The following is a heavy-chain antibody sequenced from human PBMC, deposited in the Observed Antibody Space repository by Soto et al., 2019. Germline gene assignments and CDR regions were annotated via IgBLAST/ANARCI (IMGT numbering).Heavy chain of an antibody. D-gene: IGHD3-10*01. V-gene: IGHV1-18*04. J-gene: IGHJ5*02. CDR3: ARQILNYGAGSHTLDNWFDP. CDR1: GYTFNSYG. CDR2: ISAYNGNT. Sequence: ASVTISCTSSGYTFNSYGISWARQAPGHLLDLMGWISAYNGNTNYAQKLQGRVTMTTDTSTSTAYMELRSLRSDDTAVYYCARQILNYGAGSHTLDNWFDPCGQGTPVTVSS.